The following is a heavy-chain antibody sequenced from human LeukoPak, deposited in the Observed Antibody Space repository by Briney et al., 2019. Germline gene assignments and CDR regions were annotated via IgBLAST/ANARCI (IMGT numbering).Heavy chain of an antibody. Sequence: GESLKISCEGSGYNFTNYWIAWVRQMPGKGLEWMGIIYPGDSDTRYSPSFQGQVTISADRSISTAYLQWNSLKASDTAMYYCARQQSLPRGVTDFDFWGQGTLVTVSS. V-gene: IGHV5-51*01. J-gene: IGHJ4*02. CDR2: IYPGDSDT. CDR1: GYNFTNYW. D-gene: IGHD3-10*01. CDR3: ARQQSLPRGVTDFDF.